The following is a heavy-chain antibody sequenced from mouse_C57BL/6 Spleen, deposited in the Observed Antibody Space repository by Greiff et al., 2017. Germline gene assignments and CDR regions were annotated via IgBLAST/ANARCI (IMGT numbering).Heavy chain of an antibody. CDR3: ARWSTTVVSYFDY. Sequence: QVQLQQPGAELVKPGASVKLSCKASGYTFTSYWMHWVKQRPGQGLEWIGMIHPNSGSTNYNEKFKSKATLTVAKSSSTAYMQLSSLTAEDSAVYYCARWSTTVVSYFDYWGQGTTLTVSS. V-gene: IGHV1-64*01. D-gene: IGHD1-1*01. J-gene: IGHJ2*01. CDR1: GYTFTSYW. CDR2: IHPNSGST.